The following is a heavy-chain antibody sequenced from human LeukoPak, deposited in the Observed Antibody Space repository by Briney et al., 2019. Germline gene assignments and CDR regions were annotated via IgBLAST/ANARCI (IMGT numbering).Heavy chain of an antibody. D-gene: IGHD2-21*02. CDR3: ARSAYCGGDCYSYYFDY. CDR1: GYTFTGYY. J-gene: IGHJ4*02. V-gene: IGHV1-2*02. CDR2: INPNSGGT. Sequence: ASVKVSCKASGYTFTGYYMHWVRQAPGQGLEWMGWINPNSGGTNYAQKLQGRVTMTRDTSISTAYMELSRLRSDDTAVYYCARSAYCGGDCYSYYFDYWGQGTLVTVSS.